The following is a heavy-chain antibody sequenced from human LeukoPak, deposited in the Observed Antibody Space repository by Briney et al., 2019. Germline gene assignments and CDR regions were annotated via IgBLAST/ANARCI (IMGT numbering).Heavy chain of an antibody. V-gene: IGHV5-51*01. CDR1: GSRVTNYW. D-gene: IGHD2-15*01. J-gene: IGHJ5*02. CDR2: IYSGDSET. CDR3: ARHLRGYCSGGTCWDNWLDP. Sequence: GESLKISCKAFGSRVTNYWIGWVRQMPGKGLEWIGIIYSGDSETRYSPSFQGRVAISVDKSINTAFLQWSSLKASDTAIYYCARHLRGYCSGGTCWDNWLDPWGQGTLVTVSS.